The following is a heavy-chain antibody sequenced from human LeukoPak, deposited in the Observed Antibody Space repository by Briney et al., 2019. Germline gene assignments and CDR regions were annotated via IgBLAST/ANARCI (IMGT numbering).Heavy chain of an antibody. CDR2: IIPIFGIT. V-gene: IGHV1-69*04. D-gene: IGHD4-11*01. J-gene: IGHJ5*02. Sequence: SVKVSCKASGGTFISNAITWVRQAPGQGLEWTGRIIPIFGITDYAQKFQGRVTITADKSTSTAYMEFSSLRSEDTAVYYCASGRMTTETTYCFDPWGQGTLVTVSS. CDR1: GGTFISNA. CDR3: ASGRMTTETTYCFDP.